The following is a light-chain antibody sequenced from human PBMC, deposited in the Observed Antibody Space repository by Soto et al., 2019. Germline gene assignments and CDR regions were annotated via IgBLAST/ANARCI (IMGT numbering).Light chain of an antibody. CDR2: DVS. V-gene: IGLV2-14*01. J-gene: IGLJ2*01. CDR1: SSDVGGYNY. Sequence: QPALTQPASVSGSPGQSITISCTGTSSDVGGYNYVSWYQQHPGKAPKLMIYDVSNRPSGVSNRFSGSKSGNTASLTISGLQAEDEADYYCSSYTSSSTLVFGGGTKLTVL. CDR3: SSYTSSSTLV.